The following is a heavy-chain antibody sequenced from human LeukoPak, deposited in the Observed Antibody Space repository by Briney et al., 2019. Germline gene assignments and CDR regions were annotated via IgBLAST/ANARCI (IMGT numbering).Heavy chain of an antibody. CDR1: GFTFSIYS. J-gene: IGHJ5*02. V-gene: IGHV3-48*01. CDR3: ARGEDYGDYGWFDP. Sequence: GGSLRLSCAASGFTFSIYSMNWVRQPPGKGLEWVSYISGSSGTLYYADSVKGRFTISRDNAKNSLYLQLNSLRAEDTAVYYCARGEDYGDYGWFDPWGQGNLVTVSS. D-gene: IGHD4-17*01. CDR2: ISGSSGTL.